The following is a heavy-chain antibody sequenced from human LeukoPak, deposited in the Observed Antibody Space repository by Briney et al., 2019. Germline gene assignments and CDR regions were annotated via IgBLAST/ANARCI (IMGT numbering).Heavy chain of an antibody. Sequence: ETLSLTCTVSGASISTYYWSWVRQAPGKGLEWVSAISGSGGSTYYADSVKGRFTISRDNSKNTLYLQMNSLRAEDTAVYYCAKERTVTTLGIFYPEYYFDYWGQGTLVTVSS. CDR2: ISGSGGST. J-gene: IGHJ4*02. V-gene: IGHV3-23*01. CDR1: GASISTYY. CDR3: AKERTVTTLGIFYPEYYFDY. D-gene: IGHD4-17*01.